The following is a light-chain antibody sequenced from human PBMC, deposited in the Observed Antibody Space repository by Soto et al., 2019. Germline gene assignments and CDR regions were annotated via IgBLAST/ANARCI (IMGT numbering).Light chain of an antibody. Sequence: EIVLTQSPGTLSLSPGERATLSCRASQSVSRDHLAWYQQKPGQTPRLLIYGASSRATGIPDRFSGSGSETDFTLTISRLEPEDFAVYYCQQFGSSSWTFGQGTKVDIK. CDR1: QSVSRDH. J-gene: IGKJ1*01. CDR2: GAS. CDR3: QQFGSSSWT. V-gene: IGKV3-20*01.